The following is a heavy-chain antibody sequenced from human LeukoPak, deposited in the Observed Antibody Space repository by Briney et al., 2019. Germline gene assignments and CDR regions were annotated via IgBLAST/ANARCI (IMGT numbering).Heavy chain of an antibody. D-gene: IGHD5-12*01. V-gene: IGHV1-18*01. CDR2: ISAYNGNT. CDR1: GYTFTSYG. J-gene: IGHJ4*02. CDR3: ARMRLQFRPAWAPLFDY. Sequence: ASVKVSCKASGYTFTSYGISWVRQAPGQGLEWMGWISAYNGNTNYAQKLQGRVTMTTDTSTSTAYMELRSLRSDDTAVYYCARMRLQFRPAWAPLFDYWGQGTLVTVSS.